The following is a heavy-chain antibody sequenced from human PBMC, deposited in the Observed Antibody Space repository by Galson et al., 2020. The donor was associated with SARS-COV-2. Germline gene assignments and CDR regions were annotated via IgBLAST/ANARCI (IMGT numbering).Heavy chain of an antibody. D-gene: IGHD5-12*01. V-gene: IGHV1-69*13. CDR1: GGTFSSYA. CDR2: IIPIFGTA. J-gene: IGHJ4*02. CDR3: ARGGWDRRDGYDLSYFDY. Sequence: SVKVSCKASGGTFSSYAISWVRQAPGQGLEWMGGIIPIFGTANYAQKFQGRVTITADESTSTAYMELSSLRSEDTAVYYCARGGWDRRDGYDLSYFDYWGQGTLVTVSS.